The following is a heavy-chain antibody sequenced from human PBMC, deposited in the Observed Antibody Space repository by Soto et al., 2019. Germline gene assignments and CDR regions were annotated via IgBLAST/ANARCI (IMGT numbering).Heavy chain of an antibody. Sequence: PGGSLRLSCAASGFTFSSYEMNWVRQAPGKGLEWVSYISSSGSTIYYADSVKGRFTISRDNAKNSLYLQMNSLRAEDTAVYYCVLDEQRSYGMDVWGQGNTVTVSS. CDR2: ISSSGSTI. D-gene: IGHD1-1*01. CDR1: GFTFSSYE. V-gene: IGHV3-48*03. J-gene: IGHJ6*02. CDR3: VLDEQRSYGMDV.